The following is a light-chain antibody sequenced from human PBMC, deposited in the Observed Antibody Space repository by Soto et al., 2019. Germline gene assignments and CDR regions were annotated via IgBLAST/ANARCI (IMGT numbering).Light chain of an antibody. CDR2: DAS. CDR3: QQFHSYPLT. V-gene: IGKV1-13*02. CDR1: QGISSA. J-gene: IGKJ4*01. Sequence: AIQLTQSPSSLSPSVGDRVTITCRASQGISSALAWYQQKPGKAPKLLIYDASSLESGVPSRFSGSGSGTDFTLTISSLQREDFATYYCQQFHSYPLTFGGGTKVDIK.